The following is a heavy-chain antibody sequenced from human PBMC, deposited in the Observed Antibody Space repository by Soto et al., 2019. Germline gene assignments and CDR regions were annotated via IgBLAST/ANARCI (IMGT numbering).Heavy chain of an antibody. V-gene: IGHV4-59*08. CDR2: IYYSGST. J-gene: IGHJ5*02. CDR3: ARPLYFYGSGSYPWFDP. D-gene: IGHD3-10*01. CDR1: GGSISSYY. Sequence: SETLSLTCTVSGGSISSYYWSWIRQPPGKGLEWIGYIYYSGSTNYNPSLKSRVTISVDTSKNQFSLKLSSVTAADTAVYYCARPLYFYGSGSYPWFDPWGQGTLVTVSS.